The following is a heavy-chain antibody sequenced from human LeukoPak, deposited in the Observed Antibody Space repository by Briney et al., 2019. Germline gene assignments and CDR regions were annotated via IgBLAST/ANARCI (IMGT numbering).Heavy chain of an antibody. J-gene: IGHJ4*02. D-gene: IGHD6-13*01. CDR1: GFTFSSYG. CDR3: AREPYSSSWYYFDY. V-gene: IGHV3-33*01. CDR2: IWYDGSNK. Sequence: GGSLRLSCAASGFTFSSYGVHWVRQAPGKGLEWVAVIWYDGSNKYYADSVKGRFTISRDNSKNTLYLQMNSLRAEDTAVYYCAREPYSSSWYYFDYWGQGTLVTVSS.